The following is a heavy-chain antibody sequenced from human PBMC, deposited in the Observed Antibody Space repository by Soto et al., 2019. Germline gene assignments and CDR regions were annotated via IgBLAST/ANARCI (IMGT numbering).Heavy chain of an antibody. J-gene: IGHJ3*02. V-gene: IGHV4-34*01. CDR2: INHSGST. Sequence: SETLSLTCAVYGGSFSGYYWSWIRQPPGKGLEWIGEINHSGSTNYNPSLKSRVTISVDTSKNQFSLKLSSVTAADTAVYYCARAGNSGSYLDAFDIWGQGTMVTVSS. CDR1: GGSFSGYY. CDR3: ARAGNSGSYLDAFDI. D-gene: IGHD1-26*01.